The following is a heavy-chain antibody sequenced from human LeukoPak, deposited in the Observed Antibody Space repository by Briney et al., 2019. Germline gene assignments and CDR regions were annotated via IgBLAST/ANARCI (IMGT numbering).Heavy chain of an antibody. D-gene: IGHD3-22*01. J-gene: IGHJ4*02. CDR2: SNTNTGNP. Sequence: GASVKVSCKASVYTFTSYAMNWVRQAPGQGLEWRGWSNTNTGNPTYAQGSTGRIVFSLDTSVSTAYLQISSLKAEDSAVYYCAKNGLGAVVKTDWGQGTLVTVSS. CDR3: AKNGLGAVVKTD. CDR1: VYTFTSYA. V-gene: IGHV7-4-1*02.